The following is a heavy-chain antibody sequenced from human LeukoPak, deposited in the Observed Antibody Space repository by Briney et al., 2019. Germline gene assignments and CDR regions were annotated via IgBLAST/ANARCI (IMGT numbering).Heavy chain of an antibody. Sequence: PGGSLRLCCATSGFTFSSYEMNWVRQAPGKGLEWISYITISGTSTYYADSVKGRFTISRDNGKTALSLQMNSLRAEDTAIYYCVVHSATSCYWGQGTLVTVSS. D-gene: IGHD1-26*01. CDR2: ITISGTST. V-gene: IGHV3-48*03. J-gene: IGHJ4*02. CDR3: VVHSATSCY. CDR1: GFTFSSYE.